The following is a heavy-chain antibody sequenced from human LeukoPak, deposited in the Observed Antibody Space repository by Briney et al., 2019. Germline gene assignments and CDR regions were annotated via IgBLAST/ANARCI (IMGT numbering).Heavy chain of an antibody. Sequence: PGGSLRLSCAASGSTVSSNYMSWVRQAPGKGLEWVSVIYSGGSTYYADSVKGRFTISRDNSKNTLYLQMNSLRAEDTAVYYCARGLWFGELAPYYFDYWGQGTLVTVSS. CDR3: ARGLWFGELAPYYFDY. D-gene: IGHD3-10*01. J-gene: IGHJ4*02. V-gene: IGHV3-53*01. CDR1: GSTVSSNY. CDR2: IYSGGST.